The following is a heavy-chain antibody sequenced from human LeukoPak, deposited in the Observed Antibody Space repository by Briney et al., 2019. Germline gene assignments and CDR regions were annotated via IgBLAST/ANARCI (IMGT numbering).Heavy chain of an antibody. CDR1: GFTFSSYS. V-gene: IGHV3-48*02. CDR2: ISSSSSTI. CDR3: ARDQGWRWLQLRYNWRAFDI. Sequence: GGSLRLSCAASGFTFSSYSVNWVRQAPGKGLEWVSYISSSSSTIYYADSVKGRFTISRDNAKNSLYLQMNSLRDEDTAVYYCARDQGWRWLQLRYNWRAFDIWGQGTMVTVSS. D-gene: IGHD5-24*01. J-gene: IGHJ3*02.